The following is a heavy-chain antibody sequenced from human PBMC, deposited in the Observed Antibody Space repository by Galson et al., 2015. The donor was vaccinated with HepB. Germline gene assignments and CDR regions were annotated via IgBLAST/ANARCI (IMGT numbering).Heavy chain of an antibody. J-gene: IGHJ4*02. V-gene: IGHV4-59*01. CDR2: TSYSRSS. CDR3: ARGGRYGPDV. Sequence: ETLSLTCTVSGVSISTYYWSWIRQAPGKGLEWIGYTSYSRSSNNNPSLKSRVTISMDTSKNQFFLRLTSVTVADTAVYSCARGGRYGPDVWGQGSLVTVSS. D-gene: IGHD3-9*01. CDR1: GVSISTYY.